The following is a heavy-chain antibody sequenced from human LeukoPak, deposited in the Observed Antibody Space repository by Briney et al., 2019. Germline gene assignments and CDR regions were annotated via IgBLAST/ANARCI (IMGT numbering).Heavy chain of an antibody. CDR1: GFTFSGYG. CDR2: IRYDGSNK. V-gene: IGHV3-30*02. J-gene: IGHJ4*02. D-gene: IGHD3-10*01. CDR3: AKDSRRYYGSGTYSRRGYFDY. Sequence: GGSLRLSCAASGFTFSGYGMHWVRQAPGKGLEWVAFIRYDGSNKYYADSVKGRFTISRDNSKNTLYLQMNSLRAEDTAVYYCAKDSRRYYGSGTYSRRGYFDYWGQGTLVTVSS.